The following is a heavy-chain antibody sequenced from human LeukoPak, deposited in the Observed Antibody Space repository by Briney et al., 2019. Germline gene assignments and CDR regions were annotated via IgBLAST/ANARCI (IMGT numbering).Heavy chain of an antibody. CDR2: FIPILGTA. D-gene: IGHD3/OR15-3a*01. CDR1: GGTFSDYA. V-gene: IGHV1-69*10. J-gene: IGHJ4*02. CDR3: AKCDGTGTVDY. Sequence: SVKVSCKASGGTFSDYALNWVRQAPGQGLEWMGVFIPILGTANSTQKFQDRVTITADISTNTVYMELSSLRSEDTAVYFCAKCDGTGTVDYWGQGTLVTVSS.